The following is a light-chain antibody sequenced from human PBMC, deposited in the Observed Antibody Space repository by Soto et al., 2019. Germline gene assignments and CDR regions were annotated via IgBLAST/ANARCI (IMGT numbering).Light chain of an antibody. Sequence: QSVLTQPPSVSGAPGQRVTISCTGSSSNIGAGYDVHWYQQLPGTAPKLLIYDNSNRPSGVPHRFSGSKSGTSASLAITGLQAEDEADYYCQSYDSSLSVVFGGGTKLTVL. J-gene: IGLJ2*01. V-gene: IGLV1-40*01. CDR3: QSYDSSLSVV. CDR1: SSNIGAGYD. CDR2: DNS.